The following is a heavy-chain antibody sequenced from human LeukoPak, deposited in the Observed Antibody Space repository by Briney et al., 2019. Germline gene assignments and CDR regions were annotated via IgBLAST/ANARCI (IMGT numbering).Heavy chain of an antibody. CDR1: GGSLSNTNW. CDR2: ISLSGLT. D-gene: IGHD2-8*01. J-gene: IGHJ4*02. CDR3: SRENGAFSPFGY. V-gene: IGHV4-4*02. Sequence: SETLSLTCGVSGGSLSNTNWWSWVRQPPGQGLGWIGEISLSGLTNYNPSLKSRVTVSLDKSKNHLSLNLTSVTAADTALYYCSRENGAFSPFGYWGQGTLVTVPS.